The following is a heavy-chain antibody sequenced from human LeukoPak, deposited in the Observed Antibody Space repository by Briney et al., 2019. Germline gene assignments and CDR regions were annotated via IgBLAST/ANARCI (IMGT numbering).Heavy chain of an antibody. Sequence: GGSLRLSCAASGFTASSNYMSWVRQAPGKGLEWVSVIYSGGSTFYADSVKGRFTISRDNSKNTLYLQMNSLRAEDTAVYYCARDHEYSYGFSYYFDSWGQGTLVTVSS. CDR1: GFTASSNY. CDR3: ARDHEYSYGFSYYFDS. D-gene: IGHD5-18*01. CDR2: IYSGGST. V-gene: IGHV3-66*01. J-gene: IGHJ4*02.